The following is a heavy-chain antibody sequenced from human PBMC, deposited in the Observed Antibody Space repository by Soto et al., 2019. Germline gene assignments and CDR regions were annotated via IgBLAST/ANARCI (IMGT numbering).Heavy chain of an antibody. Sequence: ASVKVSCKASGYTFTSYAMHWVRQAPGQRLEWMGWINAGNGNTKYSQKFQGRVTITRDTSASTAYMELSSLRSEDTAVYCCARDPHSSGSPHYFDYWGQGTLVTVSS. V-gene: IGHV1-3*01. CDR3: ARDPHSSGSPHYFDY. CDR1: GYTFTSYA. CDR2: INAGNGNT. J-gene: IGHJ4*02. D-gene: IGHD3-22*01.